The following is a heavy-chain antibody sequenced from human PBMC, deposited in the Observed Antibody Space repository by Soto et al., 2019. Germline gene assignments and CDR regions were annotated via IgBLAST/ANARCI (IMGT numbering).Heavy chain of an antibody. D-gene: IGHD2-2*01. CDR3: ARDRPVVVPTGWFDP. CDR2: IYYSGST. J-gene: IGHJ5*02. CDR1: GGSISSGGYY. Sequence: SETLSLTCTVSGGSISSGGYYWSWIRQHPGKGLEWIGYIYYSGSTYYNPSLKSRVTISVDTSKNQFSLKLSSVTAADTAVYYCARDRPVVVPTGWFDPWGQGTLVTVSS. V-gene: IGHV4-31*03.